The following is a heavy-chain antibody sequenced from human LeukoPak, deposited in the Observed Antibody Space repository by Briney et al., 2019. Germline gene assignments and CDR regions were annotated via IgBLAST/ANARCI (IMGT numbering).Heavy chain of an antibody. CDR3: ARGPFLEWLSVRRYFDY. V-gene: IGHV4-59*12. Sequence: SQTLSLTCTVSGGSISSYYWSWIRQPPGKGLEWIGYIYYSGSTNYDPSLKSRVTISVDTSKNQFSLKLSSVTAADTAVYYCARGPFLEWLSVRRYFDYWGQGTLVTVSS. CDR1: GGSISSYY. J-gene: IGHJ4*02. D-gene: IGHD3-3*02. CDR2: IYYSGST.